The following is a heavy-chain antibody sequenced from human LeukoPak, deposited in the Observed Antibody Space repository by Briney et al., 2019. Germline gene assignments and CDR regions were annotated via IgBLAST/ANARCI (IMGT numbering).Heavy chain of an antibody. CDR2: NSGSGGST. CDR3: AKETRVVVTAIYYFDY. V-gene: IGHV3-23*01. J-gene: IGHJ4*02. D-gene: IGHD2-21*02. Sequence: GGSLRLSCAASGFTFSSYAMSWFRQAPGKGLEWVSANSGSGGSTYYADSVKGRFTISRDNSKNTLYLQMNSLRAEDTAVYYCAKETRVVVTAIYYFDYWGQGTLVTVSS. CDR1: GFTFSSYA.